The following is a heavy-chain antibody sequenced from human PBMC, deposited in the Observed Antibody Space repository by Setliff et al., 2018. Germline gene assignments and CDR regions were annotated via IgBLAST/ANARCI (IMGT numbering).Heavy chain of an antibody. CDR1: YYSISSGYY. D-gene: IGHD1-1*01. CDR3: ARQRRIWNDLDYFDY. J-gene: IGHJ4*02. V-gene: IGHV4-38-2*01. Sequence: PSETLSLTCAVSYYSISSGYYWGWIRQPPGKGLEWIGSMYHSGSTYYSPSLESRVTISVDTSKSQFSLRLSSVTAADTAVYYCARQRRIWNDLDYFDYWGQGTLVTVSS. CDR2: MYHSGST.